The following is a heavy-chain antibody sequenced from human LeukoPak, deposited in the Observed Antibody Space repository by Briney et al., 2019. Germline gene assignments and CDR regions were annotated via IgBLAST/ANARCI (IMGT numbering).Heavy chain of an antibody. V-gene: IGHV4-31*03. CDR3: ARDRWKSSSWDYYGMDV. CDR2: IYYSGST. CDR1: GGSISSGGYY. J-gene: IGHJ6*02. Sequence: SETLSLTYPVSGGSISSGGYYWSWIRQHPGKGLEWIGYIYYSGSTYYNPSLKSRVTISVDTSKNQFSLKLSSVTAADTAVYYCARDRWKSSSWDYYGMDVWGQGTTVTVSS. D-gene: IGHD6-13*01.